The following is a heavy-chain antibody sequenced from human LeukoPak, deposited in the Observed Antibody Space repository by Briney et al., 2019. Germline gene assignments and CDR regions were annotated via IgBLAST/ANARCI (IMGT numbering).Heavy chain of an antibody. CDR3: AKDSGLIVVVITDLFGPPFDY. CDR1: GFTFSNAW. V-gene: IGHV3-15*01. CDR2: IKSKTDGGTT. J-gene: IGHJ4*02. Sequence: GGSLRLSCAASGFTFSNAWMSWVRQAPGKGLEWVGRIKSKTDGGTTDYAAPVKGRFTISRDDSKNTLYLQMNSLRAEDTAVYYCAKDSGLIVVVITDLFGPPFDYWGQGTLVTVSS. D-gene: IGHD3-22*01.